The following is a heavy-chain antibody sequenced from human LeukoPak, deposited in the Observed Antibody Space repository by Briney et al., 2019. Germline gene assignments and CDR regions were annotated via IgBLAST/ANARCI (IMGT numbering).Heavy chain of an antibody. J-gene: IGHJ6*03. CDR1: GYTFTGYY. CDR3: AKNVRGYSGFVRRTYYYYMDV. CDR2: INPNSGGT. V-gene: IGHV1-2*02. D-gene: IGHD5-12*01. Sequence: ASVKVSCKASGYTFTGYYMHWVRQAPGQGLEWMGWINPNSGGTNYAQKFQGRVTMTRDTSISTAYMELSRLRSGDTAVYYCAKNVRGYSGFVRRTYYYYMDVWGKGTTVTVSS.